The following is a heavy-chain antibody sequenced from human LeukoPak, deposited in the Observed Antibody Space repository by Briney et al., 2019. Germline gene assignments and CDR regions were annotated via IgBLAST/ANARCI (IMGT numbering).Heavy chain of an antibody. J-gene: IGHJ6*02. Sequence: SQTLSLTCAISGDSVSSNNAAWNWLRQSPSRGLEWLGRTYYRSRWYNDYAVSVKSRITINPDTSKNQFSLQLNSVTPEDTAVYYCARQVTPGYGMDVWGQGTTVTVSS. D-gene: IGHD4-11*01. V-gene: IGHV6-1*01. CDR2: TYYRSRWYN. CDR3: ARQVTPGYGMDV. CDR1: GDSVSSNNAA.